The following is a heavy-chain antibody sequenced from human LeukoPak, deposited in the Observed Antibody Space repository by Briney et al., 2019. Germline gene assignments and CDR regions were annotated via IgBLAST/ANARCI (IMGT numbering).Heavy chain of an antibody. CDR2: IYYSGST. V-gene: IGHV4-39*07. Sequence: SETLSLTCTVSGGSISSSSYYWGWIRQPPGKGLEWLRSIYYSGSTYYNPSLKSRVTISVDTSKNQFSLKLSSVTAADTAVYYCARDWGRSWLAPYFDYWGQGTLVTVSS. D-gene: IGHD5-24*01. CDR3: ARDWGRSWLAPYFDY. CDR1: GGSISSSSYY. J-gene: IGHJ4*02.